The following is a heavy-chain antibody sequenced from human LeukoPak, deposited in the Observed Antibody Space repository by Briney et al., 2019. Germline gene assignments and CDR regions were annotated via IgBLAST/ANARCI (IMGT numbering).Heavy chain of an antibody. Sequence: PGGSLRLSCAASGFTFSSNSMNWDRQAPGKGLEWVSSISSSSSYIYYADSVKGRFTISRDNAKNSLYLQMNSLRAEDTAVYYCAREGSGSYLYYYGMDVWGQGTTVTVSS. CDR2: ISSSSSYI. CDR3: AREGSGSYLYYYGMDV. V-gene: IGHV3-21*01. D-gene: IGHD3-10*01. J-gene: IGHJ6*02. CDR1: GFTFSSNS.